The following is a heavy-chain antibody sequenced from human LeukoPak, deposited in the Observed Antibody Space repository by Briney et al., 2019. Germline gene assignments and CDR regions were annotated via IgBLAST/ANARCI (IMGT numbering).Heavy chain of an antibody. CDR2: FYYTGST. CDR1: GVSISSNKYY. CDR3: ARHGLATFLRTRLDF. J-gene: IGHJ4*02. Sequence: SETLSLACTVSGVSISSNKYYWGWFRHPPGTGLEWVGSFYYTGSTNYNPSLKSQVTISVDTSNNQFSLKLSSVTAADTAVYYCARHGLATFLRTRLDFWGQGILVTVSS. D-gene: IGHD2/OR15-2a*01. V-gene: IGHV4-39*01.